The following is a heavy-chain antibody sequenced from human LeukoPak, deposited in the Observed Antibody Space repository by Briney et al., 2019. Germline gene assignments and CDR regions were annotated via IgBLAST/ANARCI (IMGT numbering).Heavy chain of an antibody. J-gene: IGHJ6*02. V-gene: IGHV4-34*01. CDR2: INHSGST. Sequence: PSETLSLTCAVYGGSFSGYYWSWIRQPPGKGLEWIGEINHSGSTSYNPSLKSRVTMSVDTSKNQFSLKLSSVTAADTAVYYCASRRRNYYGMDVWGQGTTVTVSS. CDR1: GGSFSGYY. CDR3: ASRRRNYYGMDV.